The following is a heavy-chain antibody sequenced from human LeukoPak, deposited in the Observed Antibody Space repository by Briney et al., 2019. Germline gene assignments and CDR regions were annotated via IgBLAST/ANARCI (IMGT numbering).Heavy chain of an antibody. V-gene: IGHV4-59*01. D-gene: IGHD4-11*01. CDR3: ASTTTAEVENWFDP. CDR1: GGSISSYY. J-gene: IGHJ5*02. Sequence: PSETLSLTCTVSGGSISSYYWSWLRQPPGKGLEWIGYIYYSGSTNYNPSLKSRVTISVDTSKNQFSLKLSSVTAADTAVYYCASTTTAEVENWFDPWGQGTLVTVSS. CDR2: IYYSGST.